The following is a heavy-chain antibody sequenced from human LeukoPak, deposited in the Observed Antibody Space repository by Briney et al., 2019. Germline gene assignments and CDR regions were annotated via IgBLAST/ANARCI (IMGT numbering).Heavy chain of an antibody. V-gene: IGHV4-4*07. J-gene: IGHJ3*02. Sequence: KPSETLSLTCTVSGGSISSYYWSWIRQPAGKGLEWIGPIYTRGSTNYNASLKSRVTMSVDTSKNQFSLKLSSVTAADTAVYYCARDPSSGWHGDAFDIWGQGTMVTVSS. CDR3: ARDPSSGWHGDAFDI. D-gene: IGHD6-19*01. CDR1: GGSISSYY. CDR2: IYTRGST.